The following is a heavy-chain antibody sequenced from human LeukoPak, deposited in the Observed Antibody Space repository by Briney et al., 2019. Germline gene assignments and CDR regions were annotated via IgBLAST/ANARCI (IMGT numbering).Heavy chain of an antibody. CDR3: TRLVVAATLSDNWFDP. J-gene: IGHJ5*02. V-gene: IGHV3-21*03. Sequence: GGSLRLSCAASGFTFSSYSMNWVRQAPGKGLEWVSSISSSSSYIYYADSVKGRFTISRDNAKNSLYLQMNSLKTEDTAVYYCTRLVVAATLSDNWFDPWGQGALVTVSS. CDR2: ISSSSSYI. CDR1: GFTFSSYS. D-gene: IGHD2-15*01.